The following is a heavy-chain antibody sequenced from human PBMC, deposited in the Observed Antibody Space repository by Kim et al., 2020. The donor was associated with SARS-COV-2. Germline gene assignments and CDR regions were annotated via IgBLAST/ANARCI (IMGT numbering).Heavy chain of an antibody. CDR1: GFTFSNAW. Sequence: GGSLRLSCAASGFTFSNAWMSWVRQAPGKGLEWVGRIKSKTDGGSTDYAAPVKGRFTISRDDSKNTLYLQMNSQKTEDTAVYYCTTEHDYGDYARMDVWGQGTTVTVSS. V-gene: IGHV3-15*01. CDR3: TTEHDYGDYARMDV. D-gene: IGHD4-17*01. CDR2: IKSKTDGGST. J-gene: IGHJ6*02.